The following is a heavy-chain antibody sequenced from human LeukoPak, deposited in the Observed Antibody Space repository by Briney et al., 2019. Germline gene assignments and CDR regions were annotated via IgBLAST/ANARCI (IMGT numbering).Heavy chain of an antibody. Sequence: GRSLRLSCAASGLTFNNYALHWVRQPPGKGLEWVSVISYNGNDKYYTDSVKGRFTISRDNSNNTLYLQMNSLRGEDTAVYYCARGDYGSTWYDFFFDYWGQGILVTVSS. V-gene: IGHV3-30-3*01. CDR1: GLTFNNYA. CDR2: ISYNGNDK. J-gene: IGHJ4*02. CDR3: ARGDYGSTWYDFFFDY. D-gene: IGHD6-13*01.